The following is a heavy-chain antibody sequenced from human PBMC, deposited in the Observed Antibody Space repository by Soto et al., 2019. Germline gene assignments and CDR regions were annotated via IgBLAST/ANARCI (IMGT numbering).Heavy chain of an antibody. Sequence: PSETLSLTCTVSGGSIRSSSHYWTWIRQHPGKGLEWIGYIYYSGTTYYNPSLKSRLTLSVDTSKNQFSLKLFSVTAADTAVYYCATWSGSYFPYWGQGTLVTVSS. CDR2: IYYSGTT. D-gene: IGHD3-3*01. CDR1: GGSIRSSSHY. V-gene: IGHV4-31*03. J-gene: IGHJ4*02. CDR3: ATWSGSYFPY.